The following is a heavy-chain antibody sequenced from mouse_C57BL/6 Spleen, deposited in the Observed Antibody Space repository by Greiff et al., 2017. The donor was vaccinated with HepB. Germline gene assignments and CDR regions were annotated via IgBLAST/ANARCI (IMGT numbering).Heavy chain of an antibody. CDR2: ILPGSGST. D-gene: IGHD2-4*01. V-gene: IGHV1-9*01. Sequence: VQLQQSGAELMKPGASVKLSCKATGYTFTGYWIEWVKQRPGHGLEWIGEILPGSGSTNYNEKFKGKATFTADTSSNTAYMQLSSLTTEDSAIYYCARKGGNGSIYYDYSWFAYWGQGTLVTVSA. CDR3: ARKGGNGSIYYDYSWFAY. J-gene: IGHJ3*01. CDR1: GYTFTGYW.